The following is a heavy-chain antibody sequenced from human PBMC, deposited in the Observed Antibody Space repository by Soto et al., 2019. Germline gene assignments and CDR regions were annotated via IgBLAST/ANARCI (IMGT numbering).Heavy chain of an antibody. CDR1: GYTFTSYY. V-gene: IGHV1-46*01. J-gene: IGHJ4*01. CDR3: ARDRGLVHIVVVTALVPPLYYFEY. CDR2: INPSGGST. Sequence: ASVKVSCKASGYTFTSYYMHWVRQAPGQGLERMGIINPSGGSTSYAQKFQGRVTMTRDTSTSTVYMELSSLRSEDTAVYYCARDRGLVHIVVVTALVPPLYYFEYWGQGTLVTVSS. D-gene: IGHD2-21*02.